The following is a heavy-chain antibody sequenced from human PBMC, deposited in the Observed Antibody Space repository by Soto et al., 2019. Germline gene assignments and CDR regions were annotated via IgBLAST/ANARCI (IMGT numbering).Heavy chain of an antibody. J-gene: IGHJ4*02. Sequence: SVKVACRSSGGTLSNSAIIWNRQAPGQGLEWIGGMLPICGTSNYSHKCQGRVTITADESTSTAYMEQSSLRYEDTAVYYCARGRSPTYQLLRGYFDDWRQASLV. V-gene: IGHV1-69*13. CDR3: ARGRSPTYQLLRGYFDD. D-gene: IGHD2-2*01. CDR1: GGTLSNSA. CDR2: MLPICGTS.